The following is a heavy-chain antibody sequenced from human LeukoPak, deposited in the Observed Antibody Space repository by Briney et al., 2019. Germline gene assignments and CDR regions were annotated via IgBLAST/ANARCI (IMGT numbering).Heavy chain of an antibody. V-gene: IGHV3-30*18. D-gene: IGHD3-16*01. CDR3: AKDGGGSMDY. CDR1: GFTFSSYG. CDR2: ISYDGSNK. J-gene: IGHJ4*02. Sequence: GGSLRLSCAASGFTFSSYGMHWVRQAPGKGLEWVAVISYDGSNKYYADSVKGRFTISRDYSKNTLYLQMNSLRAEDTAVYYCAKDGGGSMDYWGQGTLVTVSS.